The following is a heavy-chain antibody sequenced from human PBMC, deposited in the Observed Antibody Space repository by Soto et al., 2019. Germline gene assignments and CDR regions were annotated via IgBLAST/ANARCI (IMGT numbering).Heavy chain of an antibody. CDR2: ISSSGVNT. CDR1: GFSFSTYA. V-gene: IGHV3-23*01. Sequence: EVQLLESGGDLVQPGGSLRLSCAASGFSFSTYAMSWVRQAPGKGLEWVSTISSSGVNTYCTDSVKGRFTISRDNSKDTLYLQMNSLRAEDTAIYYCAKRPTSTGFGDPFDVWGQGTMVTVSS. CDR3: AKRPTSTGFGDPFDV. D-gene: IGHD3-10*01. J-gene: IGHJ3*01.